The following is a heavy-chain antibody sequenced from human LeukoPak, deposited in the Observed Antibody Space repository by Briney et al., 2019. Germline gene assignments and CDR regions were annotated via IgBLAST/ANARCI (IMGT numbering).Heavy chain of an antibody. J-gene: IGHJ4*02. V-gene: IGHV3-23*01. CDR1: GFTFSGYA. CDR3: AKGLRYSCGWYFGGLGITMIDIDY. Sequence: GGSLRLSCAASGFTFSGYARSWVRQAPGKGLEWVSAISGSGGSTYYADSVKGRFTTSRDNSKITLYLQKDSMRAEDTAVYYCAKGLRYSCGWYFGGLGITMIDIDYWGQGTLVTVSS. D-gene: IGHD6-19*01. CDR2: ISGSGGST.